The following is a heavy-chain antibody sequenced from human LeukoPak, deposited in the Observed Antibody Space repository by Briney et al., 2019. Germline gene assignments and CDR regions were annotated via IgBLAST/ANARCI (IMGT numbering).Heavy chain of an antibody. CDR3: ARETAAAGNDAFDI. V-gene: IGHV1-69*05. D-gene: IGHD6-13*01. CDR1: GGTFSSYA. Sequence: ASVKVSCRASGGTFSSYAISWVRQAPGQGLEWMGGIIPIFGTANYAQKFQGRVTITTDESTSTAYMELSSLRSEDTAVYYCARETAAAGNDAFDIWGQGTMVTVSS. J-gene: IGHJ3*02. CDR2: IIPIFGTA.